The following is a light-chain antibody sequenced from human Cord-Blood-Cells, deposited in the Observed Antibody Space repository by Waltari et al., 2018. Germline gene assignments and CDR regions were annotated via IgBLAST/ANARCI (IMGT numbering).Light chain of an antibody. CDR3: QQYDNLPLT. J-gene: IGKJ4*01. CDR1: QDISNY. CDR2: DAS. Sequence: DIQMTQSPSSLSASVGDRVTITRQASQDISNYLNWYQQKPGKAPKLLLYDASNSETGVPSRFSGSGSGTDFTFTISSLQPEDIATYYCQQYDNLPLTFGGGTKGRSN. V-gene: IGKV1-33*01.